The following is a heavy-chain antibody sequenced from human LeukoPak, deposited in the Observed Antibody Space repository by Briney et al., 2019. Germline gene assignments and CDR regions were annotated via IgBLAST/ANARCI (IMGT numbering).Heavy chain of an antibody. V-gene: IGHV3-23*01. Sequence: PGGSLRLSCAASGFTFTSYSMSWVRQAPGNGLEWVSGTSDRGDYTYYADSVKGRFTISRDSSKNTLFLQMNSLRAEDTALYFCARKAQYNGHYPLDYWGQGTLVTVSS. CDR2: TSDRGDYT. CDR1: GFTFTSYS. CDR3: ARKAQYNGHYPLDY. D-gene: IGHD1-7*01. J-gene: IGHJ4*02.